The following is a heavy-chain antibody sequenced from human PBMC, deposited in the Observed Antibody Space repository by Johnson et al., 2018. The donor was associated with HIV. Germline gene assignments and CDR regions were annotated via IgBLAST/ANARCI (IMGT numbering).Heavy chain of an antibody. Sequence: QVQLVESGGGVVQPGRSLRLSCAASGFTFNTYGMHLVRQAPGKGLEWVAVISYDGSNKYYADSVKGRFTISRDNSKNALYLRMNSLRAEDMAVYYCAKERGKRWLHPRDAFDIWGQGTMVTVSS. V-gene: IGHV3-30*18. CDR3: AKERGKRWLHPRDAFDI. J-gene: IGHJ3*02. CDR1: GFTFNTYG. D-gene: IGHD5-24*01. CDR2: ISYDGSNK.